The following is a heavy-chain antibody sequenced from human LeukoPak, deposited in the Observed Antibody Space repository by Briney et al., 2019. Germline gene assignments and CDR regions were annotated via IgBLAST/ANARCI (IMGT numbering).Heavy chain of an antibody. D-gene: IGHD2-21*02. J-gene: IGHJ4*02. V-gene: IGHV1-24*01. Sequence: GASGKVSCKVSGYTLTELSMHWVRQAPGKGLEWMGGFDPEDGETIYAQKFQGRVTMTEDTSTDTAYMELSSLRSEDTAVYYCATGLLVVVTASGFVFDYWGQGTPVTVSS. CDR3: ATGLLVVVTASGFVFDY. CDR2: FDPEDGET. CDR1: GYTLTELS.